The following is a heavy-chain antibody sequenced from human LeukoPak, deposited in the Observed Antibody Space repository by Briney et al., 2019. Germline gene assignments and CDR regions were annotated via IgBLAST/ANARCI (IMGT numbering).Heavy chain of an antibody. J-gene: IGHJ4*02. CDR1: GFTFSTYW. D-gene: IGHD3-9*01. CDR3: ARDLDWILFDY. Sequence: GGSLRLSCAASGFTFSTYWMHSVRQAPGKGLVWVARISPEGATTAYADSVKGRFTISRDNAKNTLFLQMNSLSAEDTAVYYCARDLDWILFDYWGQGTLVTVSS. CDR2: ISPEGATT. V-gene: IGHV3-74*03.